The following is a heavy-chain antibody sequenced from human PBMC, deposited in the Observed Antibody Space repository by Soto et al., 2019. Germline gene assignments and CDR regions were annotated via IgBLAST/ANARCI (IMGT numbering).Heavy chain of an antibody. V-gene: IGHV1-3*01. CDR1: GYTFTSYA. J-gene: IGHJ4*02. Sequence: QVQLVQSGAEVKKPGASVKVSCKASGYTFTSYAMNWVRQAPGQRLEWMGWINAGNGNTKYSQKFQGRVTITRDTSASTADMELSSLRFEDTAVYYCAIVAGYSYGYNWGKGTLVIVSS. CDR3: AIVAGYSYGYN. CDR2: INAGNGNT. D-gene: IGHD5-18*01.